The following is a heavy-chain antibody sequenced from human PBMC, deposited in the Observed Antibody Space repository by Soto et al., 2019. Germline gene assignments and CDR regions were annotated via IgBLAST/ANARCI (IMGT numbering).Heavy chain of an antibody. J-gene: IGHJ4*02. CDR2: ISYDGSNK. Sequence: QVQLVESGGGVVQPGRSLRLSCAASGFTFSSYAMHWVRQAPGKGLEWVAVISYDGSNKYYADSVKGRFTISRDNSKNTLYLQMNSLRAEDTAVYYCARDLKGGSYPFDYWGQGTLVTVSS. D-gene: IGHD1-26*01. CDR1: GFTFSSYA. V-gene: IGHV3-30-3*01. CDR3: ARDLKGGSYPFDY.